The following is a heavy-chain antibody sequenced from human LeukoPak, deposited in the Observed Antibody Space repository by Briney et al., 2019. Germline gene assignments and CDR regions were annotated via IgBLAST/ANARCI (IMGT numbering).Heavy chain of an antibody. Sequence: GGSLRLSCAASGFTFSSYEMNWVRQAPGKGLEWVSYISSSGSTIYYADSVKGRFTISRDNAKNSLYLQMNSLRAEDTAVYYCARDWQHDYGGPYNWFDPWGQGTLVTVSS. CDR3: ARDWQHDYGGPYNWFDP. CDR1: GFTFSSYE. CDR2: ISSSGSTI. D-gene: IGHD4-23*01. J-gene: IGHJ5*02. V-gene: IGHV3-48*03.